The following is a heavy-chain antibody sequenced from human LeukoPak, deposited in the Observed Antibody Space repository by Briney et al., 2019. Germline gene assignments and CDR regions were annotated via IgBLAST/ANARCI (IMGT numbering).Heavy chain of an antibody. CDR1: GFSFSSYG. CDR3: AREYPDAFDI. V-gene: IGHV3-7*03. D-gene: IGHD2-2*02. CDR2: IKQDGSEK. Sequence: GGSLRLSCAASGFSFSSYGMHWVRQAPGKGLEWVANIKQDGSEKYYVDSVKGRFTISRDNAKNSLYLQMNSLRAEDTAVYYCAREYPDAFDIWGQGTMVTVSS. J-gene: IGHJ3*02.